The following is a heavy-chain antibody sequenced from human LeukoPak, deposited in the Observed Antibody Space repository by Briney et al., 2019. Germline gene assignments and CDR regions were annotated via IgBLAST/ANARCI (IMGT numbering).Heavy chain of an antibody. CDR2: IYYSGST. V-gene: IGHV4-59*01. CDR3: ARSLTGTTLSP. Sequence: SETLSLTCTVSGGSISSYYWSWIRQPPGKGLEWIGYIYYSGSTNYNPSLKSRVTISVDTSKNQFSLKLSSVTAADTAVYYCARSLTGTTLSPWGQGTLVTVSS. CDR1: GGSISSYY. J-gene: IGHJ5*02. D-gene: IGHD1-20*01.